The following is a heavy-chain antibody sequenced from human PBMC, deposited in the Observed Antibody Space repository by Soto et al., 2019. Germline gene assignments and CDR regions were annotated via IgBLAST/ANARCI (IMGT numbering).Heavy chain of an antibody. CDR1: GYSFIGYY. Sequence: ASVKVSCKTSGYSFIGYYLHWVRQAPGQGLEWMGWINPSSGGTKYAQNFQGRVTMTRDTSVSTAYMELSRLRSDDTAVYYCARDEADYVWGSWRSKYWAQGTLVTVSS. J-gene: IGHJ4*02. CDR3: ARDEADYVWGSWRSKY. V-gene: IGHV1-2*02. D-gene: IGHD3-16*01. CDR2: INPSSGGT.